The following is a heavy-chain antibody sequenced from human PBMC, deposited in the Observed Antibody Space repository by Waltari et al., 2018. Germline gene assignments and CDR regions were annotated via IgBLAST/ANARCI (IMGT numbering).Heavy chain of an antibody. CDR3: ARGAIEYFQH. D-gene: IGHD3-9*01. J-gene: IGHJ1*01. Sequence: QVQLQQWGAGLLKPSETLSLTCAVYGGSFRGYYWSWIRQPPGKGLEWIGEINHSGSTNYNPSLKSRVTISVDTSKNQFSLKLSSVTAADTAVYYCARGAIEYFQHWGQGTLVTVSS. V-gene: IGHV4-34*01. CDR1: GGSFRGYY. CDR2: INHSGST.